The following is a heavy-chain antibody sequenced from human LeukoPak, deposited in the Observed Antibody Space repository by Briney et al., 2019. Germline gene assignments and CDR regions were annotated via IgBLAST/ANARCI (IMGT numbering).Heavy chain of an antibody. V-gene: IGHV3-33*06. CDR3: AKGNRYYSNYIN. D-gene: IGHD4-11*01. J-gene: IGHJ4*02. Sequence: GGSLRLSCAASGFTFSSYGMHWVRQAPGKGLEWVAVIWYDGSNKYYADSVKGRFTISRDNSKNTLYLQMNSLRAEDTAVYYCAKGNRYYSNYINWGQGTLVTVSS. CDR2: IWYDGSNK. CDR1: GFTFSSYG.